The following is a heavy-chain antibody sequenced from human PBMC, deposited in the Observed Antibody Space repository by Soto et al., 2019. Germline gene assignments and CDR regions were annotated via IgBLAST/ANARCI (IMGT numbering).Heavy chain of an antibody. CDR2: IWYDGSNK. J-gene: IGHJ6*02. D-gene: IGHD3-3*01. CDR1: GFTFSSYG. V-gene: IGHV3-33*01. CDR3: ARDGRVAKGYYYYGMDV. Sequence: XESLRLSCAASGFTFSSYGMHWVRQAPGKGLEWVAVIWYDGSNKYYADSVKGRFTISRDNSKNTLYLQMNSLRAEDTAVYYCARDGRVAKGYYYYGMDVWGQGTTVTVSS.